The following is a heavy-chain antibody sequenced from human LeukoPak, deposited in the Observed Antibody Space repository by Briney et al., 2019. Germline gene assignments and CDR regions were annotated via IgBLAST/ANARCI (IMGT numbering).Heavy chain of an antibody. CDR2: INWNGGTT. V-gene: IGHV3-20*04. J-gene: IGHJ5*02. CDR1: GFTFDNYG. Sequence: PGRSLRLSCAASGFTFDNYGMSWVRQAPGKGLEWVSGINWNGGTTGYADSVKGRFTISRDNAKNSLYLQMNNLRAEDTAFYYCARETGDGSSWGQGTLVTVSS. CDR3: ARETGDGSS. D-gene: IGHD2-15*01.